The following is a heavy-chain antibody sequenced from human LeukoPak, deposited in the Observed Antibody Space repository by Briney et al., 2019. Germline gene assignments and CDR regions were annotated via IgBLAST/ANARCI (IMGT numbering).Heavy chain of an antibody. CDR1: GGSISNGEYY. J-gene: IGHJ4*02. V-gene: IGHV4-31*03. D-gene: IGHD5-24*01. CDR2: IYYSGST. Sequence: KPSQTLSLTCSVSGGSISNGEYYWSWIRQNPGKGLEWIGYIYYSGSTYYNPSLRSRVTISVDTSKNQFSLKASSVTAADTAVYYCARVEAATTNPRFGCWGQGALVTVSS. CDR3: ARVEAATTNPRFGC.